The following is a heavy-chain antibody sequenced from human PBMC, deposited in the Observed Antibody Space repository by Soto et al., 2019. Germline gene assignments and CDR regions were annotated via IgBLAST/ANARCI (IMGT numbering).Heavy chain of an antibody. J-gene: IGHJ4*02. CDR2: INPYNGNR. D-gene: IGHD3-22*01. Sequence: QVQLEQSGAELRKAAASVKVSCKASGYSFSSYGMNWVRQAPGQGREGMGWINPYNGNRNYAQKFEDRVTMTTATALNTVFLELRSLKSDDTAIYYCARDRLRGYDSSGFYSWGQGTLVTVSS. CDR3: ARDRLRGYDSSGFYS. CDR1: GYSFSSYG. V-gene: IGHV1-18*01.